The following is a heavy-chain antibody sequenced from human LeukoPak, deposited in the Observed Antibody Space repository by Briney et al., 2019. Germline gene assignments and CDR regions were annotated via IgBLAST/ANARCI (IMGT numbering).Heavy chain of an antibody. V-gene: IGHV4-31*03. CDR2: IYYSGST. J-gene: IGHJ4*02. Sequence: PSQTLSLTCTVSGGSISSGGYYWSWIRQHPGKGLERIGYIYYSGSTYYNPSLKSRVTISVDTSKNQFSLKLSSVTAADTAVYYCARHVPPEPLFGYWGQGTLVTVSS. CDR1: GGSISSGGYY. CDR3: ARHVPPEPLFGY. D-gene: IGHD3-10*02.